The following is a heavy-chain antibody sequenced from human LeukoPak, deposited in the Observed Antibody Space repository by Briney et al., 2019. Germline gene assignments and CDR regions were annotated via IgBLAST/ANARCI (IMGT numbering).Heavy chain of an antibody. V-gene: IGHV4-59*01. D-gene: IGHD4-11*01. CDR3: ARQGPLTTAVTTRTNPFDY. J-gene: IGHJ4*02. CDR2: IHHNGNA. Sequence: PSETLSLTCTVSGVSITDYYWNWIRQPPGKGLEWIGYIHHNGNANYNPSLNSRVTMSVDTSTNHFSLKLTSVTAADTAVYYCARQGPLTTAVTTRTNPFDYWGQGTLVTVSS. CDR1: GVSITDYY.